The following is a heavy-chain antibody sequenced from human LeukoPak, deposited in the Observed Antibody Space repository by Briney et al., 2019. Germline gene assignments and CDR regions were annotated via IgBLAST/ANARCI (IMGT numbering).Heavy chain of an antibody. D-gene: IGHD1-26*01. V-gene: IGHV3-30-3*01. J-gene: IGHJ4*02. Sequence: PGESLQISCAASGFPFSSYAMHWVRQAPGKGLEWVAVISYDGSNKYYADSVKGRFTISRDNSKNTLYLQMNSLRAEDTAVYYCARRATEWELPSFDYWGQGTLVTVSS. CDR1: GFPFSSYA. CDR3: ARRATEWELPSFDY. CDR2: ISYDGSNK.